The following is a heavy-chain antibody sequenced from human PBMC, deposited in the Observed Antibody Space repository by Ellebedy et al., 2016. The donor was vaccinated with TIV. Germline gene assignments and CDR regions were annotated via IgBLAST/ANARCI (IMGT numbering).Heavy chain of an antibody. D-gene: IGHD2/OR15-2a*01. V-gene: IGHV3-49*03. CDR1: GSTSGDIG. CDR2: IRRPRYGGTS. J-gene: IGHJ4*02. Sequence: GGSLRLXCPGPGSTSGDIGVTWFRKPPGMGLEWVGFIRRPRYGGTSEYAASVKGRFVISRDDSKNISYLQMNRLEIEDTAMYYCTRVGITRIVQSSDYWGQGARVTVSS. CDR3: TRVGITRIVQSSDY.